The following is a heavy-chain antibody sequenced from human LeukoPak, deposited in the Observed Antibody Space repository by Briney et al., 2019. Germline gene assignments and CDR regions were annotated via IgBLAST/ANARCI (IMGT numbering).Heavy chain of an antibody. CDR2: ISSSSSYI. CDR3: AREMSYYDILTGYYH. J-gene: IGHJ4*02. V-gene: IGHV3-21*01. Sequence: GGSLRLSCAASGFTFSSYSMNWVRQAPGKGLEWVSSISSSSSYIYYTDSVKGRFTISRDNAKNSLYLQMNSLRAEDTAVYYCAREMSYYDILTGYYHWGQGTLVIVSS. CDR1: GFTFSSYS. D-gene: IGHD3-9*01.